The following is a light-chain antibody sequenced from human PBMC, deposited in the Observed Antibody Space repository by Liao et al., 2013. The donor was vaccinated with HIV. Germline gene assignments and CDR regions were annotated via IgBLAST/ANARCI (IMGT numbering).Light chain of an antibody. CDR2: YNS. CDR3: QVWDSSSDHLV. J-gene: IGLJ1*01. CDR1: NIGSKS. V-gene: IGLV3-21*01. Sequence: SYELTQPPSVSVAPGKTARIPCGGNNIGSKSVHWYQQKPGQAPVLLIYYNSDRPSGIPERFSGSNSGNTATLTISRVEAGDEADYYCQVWDSSSDHLVFGTGTKVTVL.